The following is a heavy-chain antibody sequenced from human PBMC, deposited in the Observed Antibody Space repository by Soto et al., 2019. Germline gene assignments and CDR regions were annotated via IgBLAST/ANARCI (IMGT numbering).Heavy chain of an antibody. CDR1: GFTFSSYG. CDR2: IRSKTSSETR. Sequence: VQLVESGGGVVQPGRSLRLSCAASGFTFSSYGMHWVRQAPGKGLEWVGRIRSKTSSETREYAAPVKGRFTISRDDSKNMLYLEMNSLKIEDTGVYYCTTDGFTGIVGIWGQGTMVTVSS. V-gene: IGHV3-15*01. CDR3: TTDGFTGIVGI. J-gene: IGHJ3*02. D-gene: IGHD3-22*01.